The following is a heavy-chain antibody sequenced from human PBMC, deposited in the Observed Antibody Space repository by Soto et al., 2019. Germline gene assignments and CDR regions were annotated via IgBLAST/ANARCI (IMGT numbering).Heavy chain of an antibody. CDR1: GFTFSDYA. V-gene: IGHV3-30*18. J-gene: IGHJ4*02. CDR2: VSHDGRNT. D-gene: IGHD6-19*01. CDR3: AKGGRQWLVTSDFNY. Sequence: VQLVESGGGVVQPGRSLRLSCAASGFTFSDYAMHWVRQAPGKGLEWVAVVSHDGRNTHYADSVKGRFTISRDSSKNTVTLEMTSLRAEDTAVYYGAKGGRQWLVTSDFNYWGQGALVTVSS.